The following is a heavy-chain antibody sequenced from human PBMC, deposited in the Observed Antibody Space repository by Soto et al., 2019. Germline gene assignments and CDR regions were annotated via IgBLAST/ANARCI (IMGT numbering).Heavy chain of an antibody. V-gene: IGHV1-8*01. CDR1: GYTFTSYD. CDR3: ARVLSEGDYGGVYYYYYYMDV. J-gene: IGHJ6*03. Sequence: ASVKVSCKASGYTFTSYDINWVRQATGQGLEWMGWMNPNSGNTGYAQKFQGRVTMTRNTSISTAYMELSSLRSEDTAVYYCARVLSEGDYGGVYYYYYYMDVWGKGTMVTVSS. CDR2: MNPNSGNT. D-gene: IGHD4-17*01.